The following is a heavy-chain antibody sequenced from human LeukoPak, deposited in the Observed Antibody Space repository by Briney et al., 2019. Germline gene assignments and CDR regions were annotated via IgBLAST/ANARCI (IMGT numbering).Heavy chain of an antibody. CDR3: ARARGGNFLRLDAFDI. Sequence: GGSLRLSCAASGFSFSTYAMHWVRQAPGKGLEWVALVWHDASHTFYTDSVKGRFTISRDNSKNTVYLQMNSLGGEDTAVYYCARARGGNFLRLDAFDIWGQGTMVTVSS. D-gene: IGHD4-23*01. J-gene: IGHJ3*02. CDR2: VWHDASHT. V-gene: IGHV3-33*01. CDR1: GFSFSTYA.